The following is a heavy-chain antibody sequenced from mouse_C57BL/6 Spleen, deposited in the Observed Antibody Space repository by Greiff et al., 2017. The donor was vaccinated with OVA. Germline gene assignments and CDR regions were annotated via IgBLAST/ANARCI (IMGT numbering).Heavy chain of an antibody. D-gene: IGHD1-1*01. CDR2: ISYDGSN. CDR1: GYSITSGYY. Sequence: EVQLQESGPGLVKPSQSLSLTCSVTGYSITSGYYWNWIRQFPGNKLEWMGYISYDGSNNYNPSLKNRISITRDTSKNQFFLKLNSVTTEDTATYYCAREHGSSYDYFDYWGQGTTLTVSS. V-gene: IGHV3-6*01. CDR3: AREHGSSYDYFDY. J-gene: IGHJ2*01.